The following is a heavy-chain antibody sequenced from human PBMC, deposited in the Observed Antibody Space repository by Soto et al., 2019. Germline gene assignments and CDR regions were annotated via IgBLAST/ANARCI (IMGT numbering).Heavy chain of an antibody. V-gene: IGHV4-31*03. CDR1: GGSISSGGYY. J-gene: IGHJ5*02. Sequence: PSETLSLTCTVSGGSISSGGYYWSWIRQHPGKGLEWIGYIYYSGSTYYNPSLKSRVTISVDTSKNQFSLKLSSVTAADTAVYYCARGPYCSGGSCDHPVWFDPWGQGTLVTVSS. D-gene: IGHD2-15*01. CDR2: IYYSGST. CDR3: ARGPYCSGGSCDHPVWFDP.